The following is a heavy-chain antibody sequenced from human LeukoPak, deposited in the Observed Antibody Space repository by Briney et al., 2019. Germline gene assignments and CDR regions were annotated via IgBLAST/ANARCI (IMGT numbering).Heavy chain of an antibody. V-gene: IGHV1-18*01. J-gene: IGHJ6*02. Sequence: GASVKVSCKASGYTFTSYGISWVRQAPGQGLEWMGWISAYNGNTNYAQKLQGRVTMTTDTSTSTAYMELRSLRSDDTAVYYCARDESGGSGPLTYYGMDVWGQGTTVTVSS. CDR3: ARDESGGSGPLTYYGMDV. CDR2: ISAYNGNT. CDR1: GYTFTSYG. D-gene: IGHD6-19*01.